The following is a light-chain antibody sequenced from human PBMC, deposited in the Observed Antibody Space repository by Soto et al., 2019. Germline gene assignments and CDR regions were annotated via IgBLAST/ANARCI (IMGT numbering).Light chain of an antibody. J-gene: IGKJ4*01. CDR1: QNIDIY. CDR2: GAS. CDR3: QQTSNTPQT. V-gene: IGKV1-39*01. Sequence: DIQMTQSPSSLSASVGDRVTITCRASQNIDIYLHWYQQKPGTAPKLLIYGASSLQSGVPSRFCGSGSGTDFTLTIRSLQPEDFATYYCQQTSNTPQTFGGGTKVEIK.